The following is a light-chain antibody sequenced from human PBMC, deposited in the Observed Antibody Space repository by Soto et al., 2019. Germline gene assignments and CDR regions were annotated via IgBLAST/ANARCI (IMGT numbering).Light chain of an antibody. V-gene: IGKV1-5*03. CDR3: QQYNSYWGFT. CDR1: QSISSW. J-gene: IGKJ3*01. CDR2: KAS. Sequence: DIQMTQSPSTLSASVGDRVTITCRASQSISSWLAWYQQKPGKAPKLLIYKASSLESGVPSRFSGSGSGTEFILTISSLQPDDFATYYCQQYNSYWGFTFGPGTKVDIK.